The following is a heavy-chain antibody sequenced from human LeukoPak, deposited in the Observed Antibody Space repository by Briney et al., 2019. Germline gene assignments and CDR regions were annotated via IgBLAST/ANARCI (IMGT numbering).Heavy chain of an antibody. D-gene: IGHD1-26*01. V-gene: IGHV1-69*06. CDR1: GVTFSRFT. CDR2: INPIFGTT. Sequence: GASVNVSCKASGVTFSRFTISGVRQAPGQGLEGMGGINPIFGTTNYAQKFQGRVTITADKSTSTAYMELSSLRSEDTAVYYCARLSRNYYGRFYFDYWGQGTLVTVSS. CDR3: ARLSRNYYGRFYFDY. J-gene: IGHJ4*02.